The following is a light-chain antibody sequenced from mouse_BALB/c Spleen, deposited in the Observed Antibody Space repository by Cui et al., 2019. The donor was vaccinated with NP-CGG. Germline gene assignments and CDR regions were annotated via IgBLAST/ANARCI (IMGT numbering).Light chain of an antibody. V-gene: IGLV1*01. CDR3: ALWYSNHWV. CDR2: GTN. J-gene: IGLJ1*01. CDR1: TGAVTTRNY. Sequence: QAVVTQESALTTSPGETVKLTCRSSTGAVTTRNYANWVQEKPDHLFTGLIGGTNNRVPGVPARFSGSLIGDKAALTITGAQTEDEAIYFCALWYSNHWVFGGGTKLTVL.